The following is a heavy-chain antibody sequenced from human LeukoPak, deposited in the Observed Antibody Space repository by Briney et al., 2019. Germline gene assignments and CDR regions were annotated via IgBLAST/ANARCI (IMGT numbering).Heavy chain of an antibody. J-gene: IGHJ6*03. CDR2: IYYSGST. V-gene: IGHV4-39*07. Sequence: SETLSLTCTVSGGSISSSSYYWGWIRQPPGKGLEWIGSIYYSGSTNYNPSLKSRVTISVDTSKNQFSLKLTSVAAADTAVYYCARSAGVLGIGYYYYYMDVWGKGTTVTVSS. CDR3: ARSAGVLGIGYYYYYMDV. CDR1: GGSISSSSYY. D-gene: IGHD1-26*01.